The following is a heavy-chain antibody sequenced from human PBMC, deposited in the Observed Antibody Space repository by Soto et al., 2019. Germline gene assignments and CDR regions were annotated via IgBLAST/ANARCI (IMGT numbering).Heavy chain of an antibody. CDR1: GFTFSSYS. CDR3: ARRGETYYYYYGMDV. CDR2: ISSSSSYI. J-gene: IGHJ6*02. V-gene: IGHV3-21*01. Sequence: GGSLRLSCAASGFTFSSYSMNWVRQAPGKGLEWVSSISSSSSYIYYADSVKGRFTISRDNAKNSLYLQMNSLRAEDTAVYYCARRGETYYYYYGMDVWGQGTTVTVSS. D-gene: IGHD3-10*01.